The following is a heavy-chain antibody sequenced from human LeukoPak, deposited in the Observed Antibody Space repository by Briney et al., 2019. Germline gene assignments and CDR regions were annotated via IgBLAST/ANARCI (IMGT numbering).Heavy chain of an antibody. J-gene: IGHJ4*02. CDR3: ARHGVGSSWFGFDY. Sequence: GESLKISCQGSGYRFTDYWIAWVRQMPGKGLEWMGIMYPGDSDPRYNPSFQGQVTISADKSISTAYLLWSSLKASDTAMYYCARHGVGSSWFGFDYWGQGTLVTVSS. CDR2: MYPGDSDP. V-gene: IGHV5-51*01. D-gene: IGHD6-13*01. CDR1: GYRFTDYW.